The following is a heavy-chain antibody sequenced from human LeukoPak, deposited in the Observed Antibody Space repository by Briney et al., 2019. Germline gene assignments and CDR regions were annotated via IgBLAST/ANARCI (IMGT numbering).Heavy chain of an antibody. CDR2: ISSSSSTI. V-gene: IGHV3-48*02. Sequence: PGGSLRLSCAASGFTFSSYCMNWVRQAPGKGLEWVSYISSSSSTIYYADSVKGRFTISRDNAKNSLYLQMNSLRDEDTAVYYCARDGPYGDYVYYFDYWGQGTLVTVSS. J-gene: IGHJ4*02. CDR3: ARDGPYGDYVYYFDY. CDR1: GFTFSSYC. D-gene: IGHD4-17*01.